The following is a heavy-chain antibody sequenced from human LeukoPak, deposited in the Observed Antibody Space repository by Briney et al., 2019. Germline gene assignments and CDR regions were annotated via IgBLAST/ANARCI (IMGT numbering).Heavy chain of an antibody. CDR3: ATDPSSGWYGDY. V-gene: IGHV1-2*06. CDR2: INPNSGGT. D-gene: IGHD6-19*01. J-gene: IGHJ4*02. CDR1: GYTFTGYY. Sequence: ASVKVSCKASGYTFTGYYMHWVRQAPGQGLEWMGRINPNSGGTNYAQKFQGRVTMTRDTSISTAYMELSRLRSDDTAVYYCATDPSSGWYGDYCGQATLVTVSS.